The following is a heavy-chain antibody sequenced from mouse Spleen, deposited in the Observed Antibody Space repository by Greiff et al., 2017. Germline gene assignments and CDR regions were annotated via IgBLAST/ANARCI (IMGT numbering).Heavy chain of an antibody. Sequence: VQLQQSGPELVKPGASVKISCKASGYAFSSSWMNWVKQRPGQGLEWIGRIYPGDGDTNYNGKFKGKATLTADKSSSTAYMQLSSLTSEDSAVYFCASSNWDWYFDVWGAGTTGTVSS. CDR2: IYPGDGDT. V-gene: IGHV1-82*01. D-gene: IGHD4-1*01. CDR3: ASSNWDWYFDV. J-gene: IGHJ1*01. CDR1: GYAFSSSW.